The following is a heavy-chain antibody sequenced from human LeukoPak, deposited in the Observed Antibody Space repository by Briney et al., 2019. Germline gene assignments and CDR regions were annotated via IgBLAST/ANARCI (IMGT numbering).Heavy chain of an antibody. CDR3: ARYIWGSYPTFEDY. Sequence: SETLSLTCTVSGGSISSYYWSWIRQPPGKGLEWIGYISYSGSTNYNPSLKSRVTISVDTSKNQLSLKLNSVTATDTAVYYCARYIWGSYPTFEDYWGQGTLVTVSS. CDR1: GGSISSYY. J-gene: IGHJ4*02. D-gene: IGHD3-16*02. V-gene: IGHV4-59*01. CDR2: ISYSGST.